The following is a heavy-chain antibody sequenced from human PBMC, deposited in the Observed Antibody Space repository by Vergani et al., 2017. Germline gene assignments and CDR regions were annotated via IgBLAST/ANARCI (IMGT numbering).Heavy chain of an antibody. D-gene: IGHD5-12*01. CDR2: IYSGGST. CDR3: AKDIGSYGGYVDY. J-gene: IGHJ4*02. V-gene: IGHV3-66*02. Sequence: EVQLVESGGGLVQPGGSLRLSCAASGFTVSSYYMSWVRQAPGKGLEWVSVIYSGGSTYYADSVKGRFTISRDNAKNSLYLQMNSLRREDMALYYCAKDIGSYGGYVDYWGQGTLVTVSS. CDR1: GFTVSSYY.